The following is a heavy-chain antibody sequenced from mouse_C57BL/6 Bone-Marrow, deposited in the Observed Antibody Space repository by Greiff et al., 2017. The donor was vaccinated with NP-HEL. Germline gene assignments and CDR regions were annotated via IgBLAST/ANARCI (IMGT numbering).Heavy chain of an antibody. CDR1: GYTFTSYW. D-gene: IGHD2-2*01. CDR3: ASPVYGFIFDY. Sequence: QVQLQQPGAELVKPGASVKLSCKASGYTFTSYWMHWVKQRPGQGLEWIGMIHPNSGSTNYNEKFKSKATLTVDKSSSTAYMQLSSLTSEDSAVYYCASPVYGFIFDYWGQGTTLTVSS. CDR2: IHPNSGST. V-gene: IGHV1-64*01. J-gene: IGHJ2*01.